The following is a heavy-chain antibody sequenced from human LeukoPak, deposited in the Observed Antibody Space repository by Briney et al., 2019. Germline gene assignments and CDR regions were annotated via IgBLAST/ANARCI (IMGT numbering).Heavy chain of an antibody. CDR3: AAEDIVATPPFY. CDR1: GLRFRSYV. Sequence: PGGSLRLSYIVSGLRFRSYVMNWVRQTPGKGLEWVAAISSTSSYKYYAESVEGRFTISRDNAKNSLFLQMNSLRAGDTALYFCAAEDIVATPPFYWGQGTLVAVSS. V-gene: IGHV3-21*01. D-gene: IGHD5-12*01. J-gene: IGHJ4*02. CDR2: ISSTSSYK.